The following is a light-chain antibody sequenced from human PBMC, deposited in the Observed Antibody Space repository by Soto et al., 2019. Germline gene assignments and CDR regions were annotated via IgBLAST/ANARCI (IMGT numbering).Light chain of an antibody. V-gene: IGLV2-14*01. Sequence: QSVLTQPASVSGSPGQSITISCTGTSSDVGGYNYVSWYQQHPGKAPKLMIYDVSNRPSGVSNRFSGSKSGNTASLTISGLQAEDEADYYFGSHTSSSTVVFGGGTKLTVL. CDR3: GSHTSSSTVV. CDR1: SSDVGGYNY. CDR2: DVS. J-gene: IGLJ2*01.